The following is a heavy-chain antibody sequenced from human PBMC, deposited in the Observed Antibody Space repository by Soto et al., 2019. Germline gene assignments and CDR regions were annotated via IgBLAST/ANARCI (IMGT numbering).Heavy chain of an antibody. J-gene: IGHJ5*02. Sequence: QVQLVESGGGVVQPGRSLRLSCAASGFTFSSYAMHWVRQAPGKGLEWVAVISYDGSNKYYADSVKGRFTISRDNSKNTLYLQMNSLRAEDTAVYYCARDGVGATMMSWFDPWGQGTLVTVSS. CDR2: ISYDGSNK. D-gene: IGHD1-26*01. CDR3: ARDGVGATMMSWFDP. V-gene: IGHV3-30-3*01. CDR1: GFTFSSYA.